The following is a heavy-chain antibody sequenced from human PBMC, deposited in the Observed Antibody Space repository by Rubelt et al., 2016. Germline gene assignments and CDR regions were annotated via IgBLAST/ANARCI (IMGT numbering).Heavy chain of an antibody. J-gene: IGHJ4*02. D-gene: IGHD6-19*01. Sequence: QVQLVQSGAEVKKPGASVKVSCKASGYTFTSYGISWVRQAPGQGLEWMGWISAYNGNTNYAQKLQGRVTMTPDTSTSTVYMELRSLGSDDTAVYYCARDGVFSSGWYYFDYWGQGTLVTGSS. CDR1: GYTFTSYG. V-gene: IGHV1-18*01. CDR2: ISAYNGNT. CDR3: ARDGVFSSGWYYFDY.